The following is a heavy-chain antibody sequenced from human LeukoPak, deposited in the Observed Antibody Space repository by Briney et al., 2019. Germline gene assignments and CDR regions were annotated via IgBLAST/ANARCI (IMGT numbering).Heavy chain of an antibody. Sequence: SGGSLRLSCAASGFVLSSYSMTWVRRAPGKGLKWVSYISTSSYYMYYADSVKGRFTISRDNAKNSLYLQMNSLRAEDTAVYYCARDPGYCSGGSCSHWGQGTLVTVSS. V-gene: IGHV3-21*01. CDR3: ARDPGYCSGGSCSH. J-gene: IGHJ4*02. D-gene: IGHD2-15*01. CDR1: GFVLSSYS. CDR2: ISTSSYYM.